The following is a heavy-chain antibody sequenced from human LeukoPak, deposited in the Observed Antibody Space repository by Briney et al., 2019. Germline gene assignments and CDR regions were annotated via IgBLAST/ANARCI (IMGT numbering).Heavy chain of an antibody. Sequence: SETLSLTCTVSGGSISSYYWSWIRQPAGKGPEWIGRIYTSGSTNYNPSLKSRVTMSVDTSKNQFSLKLSSVTAADTAVYYCARGSALGYCSSTSCQKAAFDPWGQGTLVTVSS. CDR3: ARGSALGYCSSTSCQKAAFDP. CDR1: GGSISSYY. J-gene: IGHJ5*02. V-gene: IGHV4-4*07. CDR2: IYTSGST. D-gene: IGHD2-2*01.